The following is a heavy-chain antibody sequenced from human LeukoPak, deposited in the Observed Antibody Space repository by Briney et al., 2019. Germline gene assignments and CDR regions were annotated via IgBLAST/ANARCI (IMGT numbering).Heavy chain of an antibody. CDR2: IKQDGSKK. D-gene: IGHD6-13*01. CDR3: ARIRESGSRYSIDH. J-gene: IGHJ4*02. CDR1: RFPFSSYW. V-gene: IGHV3-7*01. Sequence: GGSLRLSCAASRFPFSSYWMHWVRQAPGKGLEWVANIKQDGSKKYYVDSVKGRFTVSRDNAKNSLYLQMNSLRAEDTAMYYCARIRESGSRYSIDHWGQRTLVTVSS.